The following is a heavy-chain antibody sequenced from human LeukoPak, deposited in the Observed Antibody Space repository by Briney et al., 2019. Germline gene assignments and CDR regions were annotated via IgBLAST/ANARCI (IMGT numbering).Heavy chain of an antibody. CDR1: GFTFSNAW. J-gene: IGHJ3*02. CDR2: IKQDGSKK. V-gene: IGHV3-7*01. Sequence: PGGSLRLSCAASGFTFSNAWMTWVRQAPGKGLEWVANIKQDGSKKNYVDSVKGRFSISRDNDKKSMYLQMNSLRADDTAVYYCARQGGSHFPNAFDIWGQGTLVTVSS. D-gene: IGHD5-12*01. CDR3: ARQGGSHFPNAFDI.